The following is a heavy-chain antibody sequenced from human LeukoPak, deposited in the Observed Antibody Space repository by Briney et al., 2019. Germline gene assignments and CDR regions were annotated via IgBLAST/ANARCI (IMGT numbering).Heavy chain of an antibody. J-gene: IGHJ6*03. CDR1: GGTFSSYA. Sequence: SVKVSCKAFGGTFSSYAISWVRQAPGQGLECMGVFIPILDTANSTQKFQGRLTITADISTNTVYMELSSLRFDDTAVYFCAGIPVFGVVLHQEPVWGKGTTVTVSS. V-gene: IGHV1-69*06. CDR3: AGIPVFGVVLHQEPV. D-gene: IGHD3-3*01. CDR2: FIPILDTA.